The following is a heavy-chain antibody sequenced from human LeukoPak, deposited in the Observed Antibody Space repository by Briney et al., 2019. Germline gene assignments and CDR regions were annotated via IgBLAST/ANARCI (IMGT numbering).Heavy chain of an antibody. D-gene: IGHD4-17*01. CDR1: GYSISSGYY. Sequence: SETLSLTCTVSGYSISSGYYWGWIRQPPGKGLEWIGSIYHSGSTYYNPSLKSRVTVSTDTSRNQFSLKLSSVTAADTAVYYCARLLVTVKNAFDIWGQGTMVTVSS. J-gene: IGHJ3*02. CDR3: ARLLVTVKNAFDI. V-gene: IGHV4-38-2*02. CDR2: IYHSGST.